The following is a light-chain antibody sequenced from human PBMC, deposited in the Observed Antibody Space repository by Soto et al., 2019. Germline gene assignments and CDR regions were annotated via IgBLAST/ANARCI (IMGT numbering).Light chain of an antibody. CDR1: QSLSSGY. Sequence: ETVLTQSPGTLSLSPGERATLSCRASQSLSSGYLAWYQQRPGQAPRLLISGASSRAPGIPDRFSGTGSGTEFTLTIRRLEHEDFAVYYCQQYGGSPLVTFGGGTKVEIK. CDR2: GAS. V-gene: IGKV3-20*01. J-gene: IGKJ4*01. CDR3: QQYGGSPLVT.